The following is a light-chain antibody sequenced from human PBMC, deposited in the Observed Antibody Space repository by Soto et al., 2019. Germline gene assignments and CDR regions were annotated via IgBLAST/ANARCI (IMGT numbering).Light chain of an antibody. CDR1: SSDVGGYNY. CDR2: DVS. J-gene: IGLJ3*02. CDR3: CSYAGSYSYV. Sequence: QSALTQPRSVSGSPGQSVTISCTGTSSDVGGYNYVSWYQQHPGKAPKLMIYDVSKRPSGVPDRFSGSKSGNTASLTISGLQAEDEADYYCCSYAGSYSYVVGGGTKLTVL. V-gene: IGLV2-11*01.